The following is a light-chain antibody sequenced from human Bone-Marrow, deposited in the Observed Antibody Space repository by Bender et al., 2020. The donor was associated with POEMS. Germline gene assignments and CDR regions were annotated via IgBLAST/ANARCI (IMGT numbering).Light chain of an antibody. CDR2: EAN. CDR3: CLYAGYRSP. V-gene: IGLV2-23*01. CDR1: NIGSYS. J-gene: IGLJ2*01. Sequence: TQPPSVSLAPGQTARITCEGNNIGSYSVHWYQHHPGRAPQLIIYEANKRPPGVSDRFSGSKSGNSAALTISALQAEDEADYYCCLYAGYRSPFGGGTKLTVL.